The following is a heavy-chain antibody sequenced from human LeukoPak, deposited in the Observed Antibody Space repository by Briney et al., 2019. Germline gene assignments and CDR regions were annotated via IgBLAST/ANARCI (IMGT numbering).Heavy chain of an antibody. J-gene: IGHJ6*03. CDR2: ISYKGSNK. CDR1: GFTFSSHA. Sequence: GGSLRLSCAASGFTFSSHAMPWVRQTPGKGLEWVAIISYKGSNKYYADSVKGRFTVSRDNSQNTLYLQVNSLTSEDTAVYYCARGGSGSYYYYFYYMDVWGKGTTVTVSS. D-gene: IGHD3-10*01. CDR3: ARGGSGSYYYYFYYMDV. V-gene: IGHV3-30*04.